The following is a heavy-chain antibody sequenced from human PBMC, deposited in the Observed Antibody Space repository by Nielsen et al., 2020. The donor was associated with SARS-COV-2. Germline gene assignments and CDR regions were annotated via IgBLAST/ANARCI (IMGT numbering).Heavy chain of an antibody. CDR2: FDPEDGET. J-gene: IGHJ4*02. CDR3: ARGLGYSSGWYQYYFDY. Sequence: ASVKVSCKVSGYTLTELSMHWVRQAPGKGLEWMGGFDPEDGETIYAQKFQGRVTMTRNTSISTAYMELSSLKSEDTAVYYCARGLGYSSGWYQYYFDYWGRGTLVTVSS. V-gene: IGHV1-24*01. D-gene: IGHD6-19*01. CDR1: GYTLTELS.